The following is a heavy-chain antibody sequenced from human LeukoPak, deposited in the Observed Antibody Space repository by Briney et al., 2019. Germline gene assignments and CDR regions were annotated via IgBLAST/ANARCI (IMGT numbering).Heavy chain of an antibody. D-gene: IGHD4-17*01. J-gene: IGHJ5*02. CDR1: GGSISSYY. V-gene: IGHV4-4*07. CDR2: IYTSGST. Sequence: PSETLSLTCTVSGGSISSYYWSWIRQPAGKGLEWIGRIYTSGSTNYNPSLKSRVTMSVDTSKNQFSLKLSSVTAAGTAVYYCAREEKLRTPNWFDPWGQGTLVTVSS. CDR3: AREEKLRTPNWFDP.